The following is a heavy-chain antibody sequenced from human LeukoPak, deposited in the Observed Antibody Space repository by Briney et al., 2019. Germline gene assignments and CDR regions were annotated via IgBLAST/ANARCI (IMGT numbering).Heavy chain of an antibody. CDR2: INPHSGGT. Sequence: GASVKVSCXASGYTFTSYYMHWVRQAPGQGLEWMGWINPHSGGTNYAQKFQGRVTMTRDTSISTAYMELNRLRSDDTAVFYCARARCSSISCYHFDYWGQGTLVTASS. CDR3: ARARCSSISCYHFDY. D-gene: IGHD2-2*01. J-gene: IGHJ4*02. V-gene: IGHV1-2*02. CDR1: GYTFTSYY.